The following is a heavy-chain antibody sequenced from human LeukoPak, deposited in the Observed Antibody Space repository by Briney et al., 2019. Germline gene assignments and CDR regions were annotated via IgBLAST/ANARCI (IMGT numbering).Heavy chain of an antibody. D-gene: IGHD3-3*01. CDR2: MDPKNGKT. CDR1: GYTFTGYY. V-gene: IGHV1-8*02. J-gene: IGHJ4*02. Sequence: ASVKVSCKASGYTFTGYYMHWVRQARGQGLEWMGWMDPKNGKTDYAQKFQGRVTMTRDTSTSTAYMELSSLRSEDTAVYYCARVTLSGYYDSGNWGQGTLVTVSS. CDR3: ARVTLSGYYDSGN.